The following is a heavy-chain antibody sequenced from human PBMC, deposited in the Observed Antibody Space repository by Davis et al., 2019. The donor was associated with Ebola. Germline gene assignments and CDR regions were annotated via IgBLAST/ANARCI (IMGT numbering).Heavy chain of an antibody. CDR1: GFTVSSNH. D-gene: IGHD6-19*01. CDR3: ATTQWLREFDN. V-gene: IGHV3-53*05. Sequence: PGGSLRLSCAASGFTVSSNHMSWVQQAPGKGLEWVSVIYHHSTAYADSVRGRFIISRDKSNNTLYLEMNSLRVDDTAVYYCATTQWLREFDNWGQGTLVTVSS. J-gene: IGHJ4*02. CDR2: IYHHST.